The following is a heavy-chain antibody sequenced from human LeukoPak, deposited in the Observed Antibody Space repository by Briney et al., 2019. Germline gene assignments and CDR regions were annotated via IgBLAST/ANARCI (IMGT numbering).Heavy chain of an antibody. J-gene: IGHJ5*02. Sequence: EASVKVSCKASGYTFTSYGISWVRQAPGQGLEWMGWISAYNGNTNYAQKLQGRVTMTTDTSTSTAYMELRSLRSDDTAVYYCARVYIRSGSSPARFDPWGQGTLVTVSS. CDR3: ARVYIRSGSSPARFDP. CDR1: GYTFTSYG. D-gene: IGHD1-26*01. V-gene: IGHV1-18*01. CDR2: ISAYNGNT.